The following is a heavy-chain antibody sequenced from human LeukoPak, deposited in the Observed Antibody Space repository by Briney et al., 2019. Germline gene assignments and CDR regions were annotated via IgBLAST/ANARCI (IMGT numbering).Heavy chain of an antibody. Sequence: GGSLRLSCAASGFTFSSNWMNWVRQGPGNGLVLVSRISTDGSSTTYADSVKGRFTISRDNAKNTLYLQMNSLRAEDTAVYYCSRASSSVPKRLDYWGQGTLVTVSS. CDR3: SRASSSVPKRLDY. D-gene: IGHD6-19*01. CDR2: ISTDGSST. V-gene: IGHV3-74*01. J-gene: IGHJ4*02. CDR1: GFTFSSNW.